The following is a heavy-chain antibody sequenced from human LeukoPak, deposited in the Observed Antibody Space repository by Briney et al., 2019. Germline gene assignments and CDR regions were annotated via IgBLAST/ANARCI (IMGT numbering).Heavy chain of an antibody. CDR2: ISSHGGST. D-gene: IGHD6-13*01. CDR3: GIAASGTLADF. V-gene: IGHV3-64D*09. Sequence: GGSLRLSCSASGFTFTSYTIHWLRQTPGKGLEYVSAISSHGGSTYYADSVKGRFSISRDNSKKTVYLQVSSLAAEDTAVYYCGIAASGTLADFWGQGTLVTVSS. CDR1: GFTFTSYT. J-gene: IGHJ4*02.